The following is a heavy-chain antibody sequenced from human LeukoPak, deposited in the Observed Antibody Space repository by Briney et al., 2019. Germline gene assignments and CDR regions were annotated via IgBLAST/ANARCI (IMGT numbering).Heavy chain of an antibody. CDR3: ARVPFSSSWETGWFDP. D-gene: IGHD6-13*01. Sequence: SVKVSCKASGGTFSSYAISWVRQAPGQGLEWMGGIIPIFGTANYAQKFQGRVTITTDESTSTAYMELSSLRSEDTAVYYCARVPFSSSWETGWFDPWGQGTLVTVSS. CDR1: GGTFSSYA. V-gene: IGHV1-69*05. J-gene: IGHJ5*02. CDR2: IIPIFGTA.